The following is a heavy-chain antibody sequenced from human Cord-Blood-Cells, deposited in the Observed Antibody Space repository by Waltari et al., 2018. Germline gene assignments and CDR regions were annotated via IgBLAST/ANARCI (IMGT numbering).Heavy chain of an antibody. CDR1: GYTFTGYY. V-gene: IGHV1-2*02. CDR2: INPNCGGT. D-gene: IGHD1-1*01. J-gene: IGHJ4*02. Sequence: QVQLVQSGAEVKKPGASVKVSCKASGYTFTGYYMHWVRQAPGQGLEWMGWINPNCGGTNYAQKFQGRVTMTRDTSISTAYMELSRLRSDDTAVYYCARDSGTGTTKFDFDYWGQGTLVTVSS. CDR3: ARDSGTGTTKFDFDY.